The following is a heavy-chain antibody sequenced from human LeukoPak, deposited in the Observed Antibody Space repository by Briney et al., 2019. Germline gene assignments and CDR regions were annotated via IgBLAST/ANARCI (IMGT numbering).Heavy chain of an antibody. J-gene: IGHJ4*02. CDR2: IYYSGST. CDR3: ASLTTPYSSSWSYYFDY. D-gene: IGHD6-13*01. Sequence: SETLSLTCTVSGGSISSYYWSWIRQPPGKGLEWIGYIYYSGSTNYNPSLKSRVTISVDTSKNQFSLKLRSVTAADTAVYYCASLTTPYSSSWSYYFDYWGQGTLVTVSS. CDR1: GGSISSYY. V-gene: IGHV4-59*01.